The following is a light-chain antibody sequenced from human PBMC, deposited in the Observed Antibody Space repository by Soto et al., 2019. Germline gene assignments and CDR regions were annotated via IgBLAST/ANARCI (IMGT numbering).Light chain of an antibody. CDR1: HSVSSTY. CDR3: QQSAT. Sequence: EIVLTQSPGTLSLSPGEIATLSCRTSHSVSSTYLAWYQQKPGQAPRLLIYRTSARPPGIPARFSGSGSGTDFTLTISRLEPEDFAVYYCQQSATFGPGTKVDVK. CDR2: RTS. V-gene: IGKV3-20*01. J-gene: IGKJ3*01.